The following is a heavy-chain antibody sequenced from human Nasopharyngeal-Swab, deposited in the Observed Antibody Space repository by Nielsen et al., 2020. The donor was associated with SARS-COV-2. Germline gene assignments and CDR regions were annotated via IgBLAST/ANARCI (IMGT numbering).Heavy chain of an antibody. V-gene: IGHV3-74*01. J-gene: IGHJ6*02. Sequence: GGSLRLSCAASGFTFSSYWMHWVRQAPGKGLVWVSRINSDGSSTSYADSVKGRFTISRDNAKNTLYLQMNSLRAEDTAVYYCARDEGYSSSWYYYYYGMDVWGQGTTVTVSS. CDR1: GFTFSSYW. D-gene: IGHD6-13*01. CDR2: INSDGSST. CDR3: ARDEGYSSSWYYYYYGMDV.